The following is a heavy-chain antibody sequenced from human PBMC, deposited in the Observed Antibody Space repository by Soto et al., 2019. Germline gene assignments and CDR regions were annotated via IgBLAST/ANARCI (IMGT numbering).Heavy chain of an antibody. V-gene: IGHV3-23*01. Sequence: PGGSLRLSCAASGFTFSSYAMSWVRQAPGKGLGWVSAISGSGGSTYYADSVKGRFTISRDNAKNTLYLQMNSLRAGDTALYYCARVMSGYSSGFDYWGQGTLVTVAS. D-gene: IGHD6-19*01. CDR1: GFTFSSYA. J-gene: IGHJ4*02. CDR2: ISGSGGST. CDR3: ARVMSGYSSGFDY.